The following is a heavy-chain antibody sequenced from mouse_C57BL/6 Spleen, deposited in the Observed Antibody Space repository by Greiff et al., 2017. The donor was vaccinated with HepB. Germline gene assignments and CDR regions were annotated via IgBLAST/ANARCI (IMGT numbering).Heavy chain of an antibody. CDR1: GFNIKDDY. CDR3: TTRGQLRLYFDY. CDR2: IDPENGDT. Sequence: EVQLQQSGAELVRPGASVKLSCTASGFNIKDDYMHWVKQRPEQGLEWIGWIDPENGDTEYASKFQGKATITADTSSNTAYLQLSSLTSEDTAVYYCTTRGQLRLYFDYWGQGTTLTVSS. J-gene: IGHJ2*01. D-gene: IGHD3-2*02. V-gene: IGHV14-4*01.